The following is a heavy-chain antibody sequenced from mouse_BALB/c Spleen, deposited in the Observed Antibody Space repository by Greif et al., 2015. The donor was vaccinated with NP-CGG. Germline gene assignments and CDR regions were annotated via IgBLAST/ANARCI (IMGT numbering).Heavy chain of an antibody. D-gene: IGHD1-1*01. J-gene: IGHJ3*01. Sequence: VQLQRSGAELMKPGASVKISCKATGYTFSSYWIEWVKQRPGHGLEWIGEILPGSGSTNYNEKFKGKATFTADTSSNTAYMQLSSLTSEDSAVYYCARGGDYARFAYWGQGTLVTVSA. CDR3: ARGGDYARFAY. CDR2: ILPGSGST. CDR1: GYTFSSYW. V-gene: IGHV1-9*01.